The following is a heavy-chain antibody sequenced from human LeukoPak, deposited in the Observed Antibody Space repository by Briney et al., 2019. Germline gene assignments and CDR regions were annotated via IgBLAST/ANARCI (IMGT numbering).Heavy chain of an antibody. CDR1: GGSISSYY. CDR3: ARDATYSSSWYGGPYYFDY. CDR2: INHSGST. V-gene: IGHV4-34*01. J-gene: IGHJ4*02. D-gene: IGHD6-13*01. Sequence: SETLSLTYTVSGGSISSYYWSWIRQPPGKGLEWIGEINHSGSTNYNPSLKSRVTISVDTSKNQFSLKLSSVTAADTAVYYCARDATYSSSWYGGPYYFDYWGQGTLVTVSS.